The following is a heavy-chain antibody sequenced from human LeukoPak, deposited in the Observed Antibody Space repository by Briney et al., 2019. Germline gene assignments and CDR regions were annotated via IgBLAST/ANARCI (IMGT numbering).Heavy chain of an antibody. CDR3: ARARRGGDYDSYFDY. Sequence: ASVKVSCKASSYTFTSYGISWVRQAPGQGLEWMGWISAFNGDTNYAQNFQGRVTMTTDTPTSTAYMDLRSLRSDDTAVYYCARARRGGDYDSYFDYWGQGTLVTVSS. CDR2: ISAFNGDT. V-gene: IGHV1-18*01. CDR1: SYTFTSYG. D-gene: IGHD4-17*01. J-gene: IGHJ4*02.